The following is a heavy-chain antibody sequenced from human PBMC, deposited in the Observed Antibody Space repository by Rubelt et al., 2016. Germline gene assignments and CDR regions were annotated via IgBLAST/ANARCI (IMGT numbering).Heavy chain of an antibody. CDR2: ISSSSNYI. D-gene: IGHD3-10*01. Sequence: EVQLVESGGGLVKSGGSLRLSCAASGFTFSNYNMNWVRQAPGKGLEWVSFISSSSNYIHYADSVKGRFTISRDNAKNSLYLQMNSLRAEDTAVYYCARDSLVRGVPYGMDVWGQGTTVTVSS. V-gene: IGHV3-21*01. CDR3: ARDSLVRGVPYGMDV. CDR1: GFTFSNYN. J-gene: IGHJ6*02.